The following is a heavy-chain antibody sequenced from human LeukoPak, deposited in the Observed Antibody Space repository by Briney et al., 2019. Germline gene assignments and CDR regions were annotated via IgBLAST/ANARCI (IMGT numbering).Heavy chain of an antibody. V-gene: IGHV3-23*01. CDR1: GFIFSTNA. Sequence: GGSLRLSCAASGFIFSTNAMNWVRQAPGKGLEWVSAISGSGGSTYYADSVKGRFTISRDNSKNTLYLQMNSLRAEDTAVYYCAIPHSSGWYFYFQHWGQGTLVTVSS. D-gene: IGHD6-19*01. CDR2: ISGSGGST. J-gene: IGHJ1*01. CDR3: AIPHSSGWYFYFQH.